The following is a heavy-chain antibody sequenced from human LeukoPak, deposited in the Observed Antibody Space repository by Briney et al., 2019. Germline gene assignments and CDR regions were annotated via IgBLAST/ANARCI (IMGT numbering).Heavy chain of an antibody. CDR1: GGSVSSGNYY. V-gene: IGHV4-61*01. J-gene: IGHJ3*02. D-gene: IGHD6-19*01. Sequence: SETLSLTCTVSGGSVSSGNYYWSWIRQPPGKGLEWIGYIYYSGSTNYNPSLKSRVTISVDTSKNQFSLKLSSVTAADTAVYYCAREGRQWLVPRAFDIWGQGTMVTVSS. CDR3: AREGRQWLVPRAFDI. CDR2: IYYSGST.